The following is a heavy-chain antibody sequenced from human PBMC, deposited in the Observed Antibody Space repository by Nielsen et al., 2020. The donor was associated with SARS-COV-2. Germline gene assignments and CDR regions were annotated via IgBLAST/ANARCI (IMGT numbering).Heavy chain of an antibody. V-gene: IGHV1-2*06. CDR1: GYTFTGYY. CDR2: INPNGGDV. J-gene: IGHJ5*02. Sequence: ASVKVSCKTSGYTFTGYYMNWVRQAPGQGLEWMGRINPNGGDVIYAQRFKGRVTMTGDTSISTAYLELARLTSDDTAMYYCARTRAEAGTRWFDPWGQGTLVTVSS. CDR3: ARTRAEAGTRWFDP. D-gene: IGHD6-13*01.